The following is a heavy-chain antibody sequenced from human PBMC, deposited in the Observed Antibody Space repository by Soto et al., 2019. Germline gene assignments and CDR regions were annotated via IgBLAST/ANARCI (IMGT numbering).Heavy chain of an antibody. J-gene: IGHJ4*01. CDR2: IKQDGSEK. CDR3: AIGPPKSRPGHY. V-gene: IGHV3-7*03. CDR1: GFTFSSYW. Sequence: PGGSLRLSCATSGFTFSSYWMSWVRQAPGKGLEWVANIKQDGSEKNYVDSVEGRFTISRDNAKTSLYLQMNSLRVETTAVYYCAIGPPKSRPGHYWGHGTLVTVSS.